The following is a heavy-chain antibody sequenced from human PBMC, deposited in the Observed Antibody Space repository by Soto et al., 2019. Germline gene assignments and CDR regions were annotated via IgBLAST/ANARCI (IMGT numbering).Heavy chain of an antibody. J-gene: IGHJ4*02. CDR2: IHYSGTT. Sequence: SETLSLTCTVSGTSISSYYWSWIRQPPGKGLEWIANIHYSGTTNYNPSLASRVTLSVDTSKNQFSLKMTSVTAADRAMYFCARYNSYAIDYWGQGALVTVSS. CDR3: ARYNSYAIDY. V-gene: IGHV4-59*01. D-gene: IGHD2-8*01. CDR1: GTSISSYY.